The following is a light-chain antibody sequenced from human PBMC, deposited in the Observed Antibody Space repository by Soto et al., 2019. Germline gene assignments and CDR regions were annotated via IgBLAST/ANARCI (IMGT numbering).Light chain of an antibody. V-gene: IGLV2-14*03. CDR2: DVT. CDR1: SSDVGGYNY. J-gene: IGLJ1*01. CDR3: SSYRRASTYV. Sequence: QSALTQPASVSGSPGQSITVSCTGTSSDVGGYNYVSRYQQHPGKAPRLMIYDVTNRPSGVSNRFSGSKSGNTASLTISGLQAEDEADYYCSSYRRASTYVFGTGTKLTVL.